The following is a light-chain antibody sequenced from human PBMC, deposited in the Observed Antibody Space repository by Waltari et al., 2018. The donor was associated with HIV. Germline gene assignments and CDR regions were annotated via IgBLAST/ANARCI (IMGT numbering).Light chain of an antibody. CDR2: DAS. V-gene: IGKV3-11*01. CDR1: QSVTSY. J-gene: IGKJ1*01. CDR3: QQRSNWPPWT. Sequence: EIVLTQSPATLSLSPGERATLSCRASQSVTSYLAWYQQKPGQAPRLLSYDASNRATGIPARFSGSGSETDFTLSISSLEPEDCAVYYCQQRSNWPPWTFGQGTKVEIK.